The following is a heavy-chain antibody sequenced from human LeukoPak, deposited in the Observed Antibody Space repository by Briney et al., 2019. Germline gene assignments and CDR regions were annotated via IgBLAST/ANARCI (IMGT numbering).Heavy chain of an antibody. V-gene: IGHV1-69*13. CDR3: ARDRITTVTTYAFDI. CDR2: IIPIFGTA. J-gene: IGHJ3*02. D-gene: IGHD4-17*01. Sequence: SVKVSCKASGGTFSSYAINWVRQATGQGLEWMGGIIPIFGTANYAQKFQGRVTITADESTSTAYMELSSLRSEDTAVYYCARDRITTVTTYAFDIWGQGTMVTVSS. CDR1: GGTFSSYA.